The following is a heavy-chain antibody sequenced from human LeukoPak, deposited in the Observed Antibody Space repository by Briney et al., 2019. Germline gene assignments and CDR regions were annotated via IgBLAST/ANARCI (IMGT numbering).Heavy chain of an antibody. CDR1: GFTFSSYS. V-gene: IGHV3-23*01. CDR3: AKPGSISRYCTNGLCYDFDY. J-gene: IGHJ4*02. CDR2: ISGSGDTT. Sequence: GGSLRLSCAASGFTFSSYSMNWVRQAPGKGLEWVSGISGSGDTTNYADSVKGQFIISSDNSKTILYLQMNSLRAEDTAVYFCAKPGSISRYCTNGLCYDFDYWGQETLVTVSS. D-gene: IGHD2-8*01.